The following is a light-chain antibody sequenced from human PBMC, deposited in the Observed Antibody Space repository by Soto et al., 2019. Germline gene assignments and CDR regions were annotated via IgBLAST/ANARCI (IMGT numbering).Light chain of an antibody. J-gene: IGKJ1*01. CDR3: QQSYTTPWT. CDR2: TTS. CDR1: QSISYY. V-gene: IGKV1-39*01. Sequence: DIQMTQSPSSLSASVGDRVTIAFRASQSISYYLNWYQHKPCRAPRLLIYTTSSLQSGVPSKFSGSASGTDFTLTISSLQPEDFATYYCQQSYTTPWTFGQGTKVDIK.